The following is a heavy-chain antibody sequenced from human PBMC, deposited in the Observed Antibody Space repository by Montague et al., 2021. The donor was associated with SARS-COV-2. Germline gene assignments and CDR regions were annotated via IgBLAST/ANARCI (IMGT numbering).Heavy chain of an antibody. V-gene: IGHV3-30-3*01. D-gene: IGHD3-10*01. Sequence: SLRLSCAASGFTFSSYAMHWVRQAPGKRLEWVAVISYDGSNKFYADSVKGRFTISRDNSKNTLYLQMNSLRADDTAVYYCARVGYGSGSYWAFDIWGQGTMVTVSS. CDR1: GFTFSSYA. J-gene: IGHJ3*02. CDR2: ISYDGSNK. CDR3: ARVGYGSGSYWAFDI.